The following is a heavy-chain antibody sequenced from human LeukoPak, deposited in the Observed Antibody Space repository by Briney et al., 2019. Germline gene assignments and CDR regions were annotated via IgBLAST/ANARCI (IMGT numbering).Heavy chain of an antibody. CDR3: AKIGFVVKCNFFF. CDR2: ISRDSTLT. V-gene: IGHV3-23*01. Sequence: GGSLRHSPAAAGFISIDHVMLRVRQVPGKGLEWLSSISRDSTLTYYADSVKGRFAIPRDNSRITLYLHMNGLTADETGLYYCAKIGFVVKCNFFFCGQGALVTVSS. CDR1: GFISIDHV. D-gene: IGHD2-21*01. J-gene: IGHJ4*02.